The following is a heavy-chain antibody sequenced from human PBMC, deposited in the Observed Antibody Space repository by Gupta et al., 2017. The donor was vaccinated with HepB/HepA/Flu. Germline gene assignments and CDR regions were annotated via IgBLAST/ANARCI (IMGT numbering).Heavy chain of an antibody. J-gene: IGHJ4*02. D-gene: IGHD3-16*01. CDR1: SFPSTNNH. V-gene: IGHV1-46*01. CDR3: AREGALGLTYVFQY. Sequence: QVQLVQSGADVTKPGASITLYCKASSFPSTNNHMHWVRQAPGQGLDWMGVIDPSDGSTNYAQKFQGRIAVTRDMSTSTVYLEVHSLRSDDTAVYYCAREGALGLTYVFQYWGQGTLVTVSS. CDR2: IDPSDGST.